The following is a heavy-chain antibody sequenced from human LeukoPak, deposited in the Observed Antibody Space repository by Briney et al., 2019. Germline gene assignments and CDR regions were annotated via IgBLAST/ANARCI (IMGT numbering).Heavy chain of an antibody. CDR2: ISSSSSYI. D-gene: IGHD6-13*01. CDR3: AKDRSPRGWQQLDTEYFDY. J-gene: IGHJ4*02. Sequence: GGSLRLSCAASGFTFSSYSMNWVRQAPGKGLEWVSSISSSSSYIYYADSVKGRFTISRDNSKNTLYLQMNSLRAEDTAVYYCAKDRSPRGWQQLDTEYFDYWGQGTLVTVSS. CDR1: GFTFSSYS. V-gene: IGHV3-21*04.